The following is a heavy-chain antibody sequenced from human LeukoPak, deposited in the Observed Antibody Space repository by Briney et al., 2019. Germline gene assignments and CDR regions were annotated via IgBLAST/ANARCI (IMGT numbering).Heavy chain of an antibody. J-gene: IGHJ4*02. Sequence: GGSLRLSCAASGFTFSSYAMSWVRQAPGKGLEWVSGISGSGAGAYYADSVKGRFTISRDNSETTLYLQMDSLRADDTAVYYCAKGAVFRYFDWLFNYFDYWGQGTLVTVSS. CDR3: AKGAVFRYFDWLFNYFDY. CDR1: GFTFSSYA. D-gene: IGHD3-9*01. V-gene: IGHV3-23*01. CDR2: ISGSGAGA.